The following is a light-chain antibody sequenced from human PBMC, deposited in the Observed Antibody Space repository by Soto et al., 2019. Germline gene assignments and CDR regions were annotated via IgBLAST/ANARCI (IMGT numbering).Light chain of an antibody. CDR3: QRYGGSPLT. CDR1: QSVSSNY. V-gene: IGKV3-20*01. J-gene: IGKJ3*01. Sequence: EIVLTQSPGTLSLSPGERATLFCRASQSVSSNYLAWYQQKPGQAPRLLVYHASSRVTGIPDRFSGSGSGTDFTLTISRLEPEDYAMYYCQRYGGSPLTFGPGTKVDIK. CDR2: HAS.